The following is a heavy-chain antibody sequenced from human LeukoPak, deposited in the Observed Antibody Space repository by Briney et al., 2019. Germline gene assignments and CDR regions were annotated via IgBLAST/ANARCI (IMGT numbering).Heavy chain of an antibody. CDR1: GFTVSSNS. D-gene: IGHD2-2*01. CDR3: ARRAMPRRYYFDY. Sequence: GGSLRLSCTVSGFTVSSNSMSWVRQAPGKGLEWVSFIYSDNTHYSDSVKGRFTISRDNSKNTLYLQMNSLRAEDTAVYYCARRAMPRRYYFDYWGQGTLVTVSS. J-gene: IGHJ4*02. V-gene: IGHV3-53*01. CDR2: IYSDNT.